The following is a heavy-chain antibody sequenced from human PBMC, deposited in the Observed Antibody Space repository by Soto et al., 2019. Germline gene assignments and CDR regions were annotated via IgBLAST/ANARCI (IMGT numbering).Heavy chain of an antibody. CDR1: GGSISSYY. J-gene: IGHJ4*02. CDR3: ARAPMVLSRYYFDS. Sequence: SETLSLTCTVSGGSISSYYWSWIRQPAGKGLEWIGRSYTGGSTNYSPSLKSRVSISVDTSKNQLSLNLTSVTAADTAVYYCARAPMVLSRYYFDSWGQGTPVTVSS. V-gene: IGHV4-4*07. D-gene: IGHD2-8*01. CDR2: SYTGGST.